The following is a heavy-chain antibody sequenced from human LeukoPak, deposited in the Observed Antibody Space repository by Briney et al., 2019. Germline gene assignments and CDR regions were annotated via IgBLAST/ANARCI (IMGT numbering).Heavy chain of an antibody. CDR3: AIPAGITMIEGDY. J-gene: IGHJ4*02. D-gene: IGHD3-22*01. CDR1: GFTFSSYG. V-gene: IGHV3-23*01. CDR2: ISGSGGST. Sequence: GGSLRLSCAASGFTFSSYGMHWVRQAPGKGLEWVSAISGSGGSTYYADSVKGRFTISRDNSKNTLYLQMNSLRAEDTAVYYCAIPAGITMIEGDYWGQGTLVTVSS.